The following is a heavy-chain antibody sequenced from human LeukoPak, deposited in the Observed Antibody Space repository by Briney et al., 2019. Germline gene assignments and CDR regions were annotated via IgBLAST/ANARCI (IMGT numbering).Heavy chain of an antibody. CDR3: ARGVFRYFDWFPTIIDY. CDR2: IRSSSSYI. CDR1: GFTFSSYS. Sequence: GGSLRLSXAASGFTFSSYSMNWVRQAPGKGLEWVSSIRSSSSYIYYADSVKGRFTISRDNAKNSLYLQMNSLRAEDTAVYYCARGVFRYFDWFPTIIDYWGQGTLVTVSS. D-gene: IGHD3-9*01. J-gene: IGHJ4*02. V-gene: IGHV3-21*01.